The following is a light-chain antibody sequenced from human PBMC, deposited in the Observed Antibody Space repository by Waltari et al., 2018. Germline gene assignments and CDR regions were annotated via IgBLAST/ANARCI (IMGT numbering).Light chain of an antibody. CDR2: YVS. CDR3: SSYTSSSANWV. Sequence: QSALTQPASVSGSPGQSITISCTGTSSDVGGYNYVSWYQQHPGKAPKLVIYYVSKRPSGFSSRVSGSKSGNAASLTISGLQAEDEADYYCSSYTSSSANWVFGGGTKLTVL. J-gene: IGLJ3*02. CDR1: SSDVGGYNY. V-gene: IGLV2-14*01.